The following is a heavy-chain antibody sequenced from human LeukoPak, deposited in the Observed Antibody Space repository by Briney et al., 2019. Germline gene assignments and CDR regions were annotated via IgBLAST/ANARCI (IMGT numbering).Heavy chain of an antibody. J-gene: IGHJ4*02. Sequence: PGGSLRLSCAASGFTFSSYAMHWVRQAPGKGLEWVAVISYDGSNKYYADSVKGRFTISRDNSKNTLYLQMNSLRSEDTAVYYCARGPYYYGSGSYGSYWGQGTLVTVSS. CDR1: GFTFSSYA. CDR2: ISYDGSNK. CDR3: ARGPYYYGSGSYGSY. V-gene: IGHV3-30-3*01. D-gene: IGHD3-10*01.